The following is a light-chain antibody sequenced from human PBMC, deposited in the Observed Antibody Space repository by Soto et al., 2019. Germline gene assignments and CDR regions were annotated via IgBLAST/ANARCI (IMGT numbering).Light chain of an antibody. CDR1: IDDVASYYR. CDR3: SLYTSSSTYV. V-gene: IGLV2-18*01. Sequence: QSAPTQPPSVSGSPGQSVTVSCTGTIDDVASYYRVSWYQQPPGTAPKLLIYDVTNRPSGVADRFSGSRSGHTASLTISGLQAEDEADYYCSLYTSSSTYVFGTGTKVTVL. CDR2: DVT. J-gene: IGLJ1*01.